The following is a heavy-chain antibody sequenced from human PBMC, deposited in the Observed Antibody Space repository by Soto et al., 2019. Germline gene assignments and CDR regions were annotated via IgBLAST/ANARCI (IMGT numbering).Heavy chain of an antibody. D-gene: IGHD4-17*01. CDR1: GYSFTNND. Sequence: ASVKVSCKASGYSFTNNDVTWVRQATGQGLEWMGWMNPGSGDTGYAQKFQGRVTMTRDISIATACMELSSLRSDDTAVYYCARAHYDRDYYKYGMDVWGQGTTVTVSS. J-gene: IGHJ6*02. CDR3: ARAHYDRDYYKYGMDV. CDR2: MNPGSGDT. V-gene: IGHV1-8*01.